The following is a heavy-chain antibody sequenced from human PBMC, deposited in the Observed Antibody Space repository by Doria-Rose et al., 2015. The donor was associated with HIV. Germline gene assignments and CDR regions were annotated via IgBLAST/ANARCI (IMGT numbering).Heavy chain of an antibody. D-gene: IGHD6-13*01. J-gene: IGHJ4*02. V-gene: IGHV2-26*01. Sequence: QITLKESGPVLVKPTETLTLTCTVSGVSLSSPGMGVSRIRQPPGKALEWLANIFSDVERSYKTSLKSRLTISRGTSKSQVVLTMTDVDPVDTATYYCARIKSSRWYHKYYFDFWGQGTLVIVSA. CDR3: ARIKSSRWYHKYYFDF. CDR2: IFSDVER. CDR1: GVSLSSPGMG.